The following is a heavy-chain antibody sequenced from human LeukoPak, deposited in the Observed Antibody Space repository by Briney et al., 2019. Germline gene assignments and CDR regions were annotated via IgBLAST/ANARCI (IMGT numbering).Heavy chain of an antibody. CDR3: VRKLGVAADNWFDP. Sequence: SETLSLTCTVSGGSISSYHWSWIQQPPGKGLEWIAYIYYSGRTDYNPSLKSRVTISVDTSKSQLSLKMTSVTAADTAVYYCVRKLGVAADNWFDPWGQGTLVAVSS. D-gene: IGHD2-15*01. CDR2: IYYSGRT. CDR1: GGSISSYH. J-gene: IGHJ5*02. V-gene: IGHV4-59*01.